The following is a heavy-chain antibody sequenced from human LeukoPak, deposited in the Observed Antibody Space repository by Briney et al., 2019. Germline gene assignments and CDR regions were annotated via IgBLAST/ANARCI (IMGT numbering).Heavy chain of an antibody. CDR2: ISYDGSNK. J-gene: IGHJ5*02. CDR3: AKSPYGGSSPIDP. CDR1: GFTFSSYG. Sequence: PGGSLRLSCAASGFTFSSYGMHWVRQAPGKGLEWVAVISYDGSNKYYADSVKGRFTISRDNSKNTLYLQMNSLRAEDTAVYYCAKSPYGGSSPIDPWGQGTLVTVSS. D-gene: IGHD4-23*01. V-gene: IGHV3-30*18.